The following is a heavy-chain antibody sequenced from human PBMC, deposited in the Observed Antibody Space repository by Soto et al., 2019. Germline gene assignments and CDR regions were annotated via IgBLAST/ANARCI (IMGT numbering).Heavy chain of an antibody. CDR3: AKERSFYSGYDY. Sequence: GGSLRLSCAASEFTFSSLGMHWVRQAPGKGLEWVAVASPDGAVNFYADAVKGRFTISRDNSKNTLFLQMDSLRVEDSALYYCAKERSFYSGYDYGGPGTLVTVSS. J-gene: IGHJ4*02. CDR2: ASPDGAVN. D-gene: IGHD5-12*01. CDR1: EFTFSSLG. V-gene: IGHV3-30*18.